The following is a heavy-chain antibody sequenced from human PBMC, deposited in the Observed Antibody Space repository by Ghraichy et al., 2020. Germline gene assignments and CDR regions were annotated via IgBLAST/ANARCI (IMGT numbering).Heavy chain of an antibody. D-gene: IGHD1-26*01. J-gene: IGHJ6*02. CDR1: GGSFSGYY. V-gene: IGHV4-34*01. CDR2: INHSGST. CDR3: ARGLNVGQNYYYGMDV. Sequence: SETLSLTCAVYGGSFSGYYWSWIRQPPGKGLEWIGKINHSGSTNYNPSLKSRVTISVDTSKNQFSLKLSSVTAADTAVYYCARGLNVGQNYYYGMDVWGQGTTVTVSS.